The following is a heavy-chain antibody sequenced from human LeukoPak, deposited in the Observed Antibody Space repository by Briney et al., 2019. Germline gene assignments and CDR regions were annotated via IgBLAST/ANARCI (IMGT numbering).Heavy chain of an antibody. CDR1: GYSLSGVW. CDR3: ARRYSGYEVFDY. V-gene: IGHV5-51*01. CDR2: IYPGDSDT. Sequence: GESLKICSNSLGYSLSGVWIGWVRQMPGKGRGWMGIIYPGDSDTRYSPSLQGQVPISAHKSISTAYPQWSSLKASDTAMYYCARRYSGYEVFDYWGQGTLVTVSS. J-gene: IGHJ4*02. D-gene: IGHD5-12*01.